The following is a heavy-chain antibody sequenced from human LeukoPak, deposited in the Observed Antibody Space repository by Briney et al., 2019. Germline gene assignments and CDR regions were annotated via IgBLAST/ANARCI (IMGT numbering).Heavy chain of an antibody. CDR1: GYSFTSYW. J-gene: IGHJ3*02. D-gene: IGHD3-10*01. CDR2: IYPGDSYN. Sequence: HGEAPKIFCWGSGYSFTSYWNGWVRQKPGEGPEWMGIIYPGDSYNRYCPSFQGQVTISADKSISTAYLQWSSLKASDTAMYYCARTETYYGSGSYFDAFDIWGQGTMVTVSS. V-gene: IGHV5-51*01. CDR3: ARTETYYGSGSYFDAFDI.